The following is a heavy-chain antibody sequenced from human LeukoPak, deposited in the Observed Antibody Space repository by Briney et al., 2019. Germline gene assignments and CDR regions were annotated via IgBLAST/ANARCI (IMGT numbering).Heavy chain of an antibody. D-gene: IGHD3-9*01. CDR1: GYTFTSYA. CDR3: ARAPYYDILTGYYNWFDP. J-gene: IGHJ5*02. CDR2: INAGNGNT. V-gene: IGHV1-3*01. Sequence: ASVKVSCKASGYTFTSYAMHRVRQAPGQRLEXXXXINAGNGNTKYSQKFQGRVTITRDTSASTAYMELSSLRSEDTAVYYCARAPYYDILTGYYNWFDPWGQGTLVTVSS.